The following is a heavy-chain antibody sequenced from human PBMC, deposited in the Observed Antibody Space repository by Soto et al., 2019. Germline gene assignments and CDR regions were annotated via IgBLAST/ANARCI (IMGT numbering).Heavy chain of an antibody. CDR2: IWHDGSNK. V-gene: IGHV3-33*01. D-gene: IGHD2-15*01. J-gene: IGHJ4*02. CDR1: GFTFSDYA. CDR3: ARGAVCNGGSCPFDD. Sequence: QVQLVESGGGVVQPGRSLRLSCAASGFTFSDYAMHWVRQAPGKGLEWVAVIWHDGSNKNYVDSVKGRFTISRDNSKNTLYLQMNRLRVEDTAVYSCARGAVCNGGSCPFDDWGQGTLVTVSS.